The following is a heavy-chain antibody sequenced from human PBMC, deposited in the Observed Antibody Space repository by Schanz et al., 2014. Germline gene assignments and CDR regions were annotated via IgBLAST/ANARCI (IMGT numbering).Heavy chain of an antibody. V-gene: IGHV3-74*01. D-gene: IGHD4-17*01. Sequence: EVQLLESGGGLVQPGGSLRLSCTASGFTFSNYWMHWVRQDPGKGLVWVARINSVGSNTDYADSVTGRFTISRDNAKNTLYLQMNTLRAEDTAVYYCARKMKLGVYGGKGHDSLDIWGQGTMVTVSS. J-gene: IGHJ3*02. CDR3: ARKMKLGVYGGKGHDSLDI. CDR2: INSVGSNT. CDR1: GFTFSNYW.